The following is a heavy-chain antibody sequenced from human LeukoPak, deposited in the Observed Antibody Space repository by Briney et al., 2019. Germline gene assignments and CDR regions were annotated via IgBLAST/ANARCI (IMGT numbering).Heavy chain of an antibody. J-gene: IGHJ4*02. Sequence: GGSLRLSCAASGFTVSSNYMSWVRQAPGKGLEWVSVIYSGGSTYYADSVKGRFTISRDNSKNTLYLQMNGLRAEDTAVYYCARRAGAYSHPYDYWGQGTLVTVSS. CDR2: IYSGGST. V-gene: IGHV3-66*04. CDR3: ARRAGAYSHPYDY. CDR1: GFTVSSNY. D-gene: IGHD4/OR15-4a*01.